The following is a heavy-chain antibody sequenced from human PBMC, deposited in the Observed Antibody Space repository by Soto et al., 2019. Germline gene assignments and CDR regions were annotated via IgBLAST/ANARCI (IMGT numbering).Heavy chain of an antibody. CDR2: IIPIFGTA. CDR3: AREVRGITIFGVVSNYYGMDV. D-gene: IGHD3-3*01. V-gene: IGHV1-69*06. J-gene: IGHJ6*02. Sequence: QVQLVQSGAEVKKPGSSVKVSCKASGGTFSSYAISWVRQAPGQGLEWMGGIIPIFGTANYAQKFQGRVTITADKSTSTAHMELSSLRSEDTAVYYCAREVRGITIFGVVSNYYGMDVWGQGTTVTVSS. CDR1: GGTFSSYA.